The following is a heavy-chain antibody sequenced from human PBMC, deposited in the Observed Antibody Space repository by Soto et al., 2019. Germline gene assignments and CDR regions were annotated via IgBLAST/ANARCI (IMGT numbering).Heavy chain of an antibody. D-gene: IGHD6-13*01. J-gene: IGHJ5*02. CDR2: INPNSGGT. Sequence: GXSVKVSCKASGYTFTGYYMHWVRQAPVQGLEWMGWINPNSGGTNYAQKFQGWVTMTRDTSISTAYMELSRLRSDDTAVYYCARAGSSWSLQGYWFDPWGQGTLVTVSS. CDR3: ARAGSSWSLQGYWFDP. CDR1: GYTFTGYY. V-gene: IGHV1-2*04.